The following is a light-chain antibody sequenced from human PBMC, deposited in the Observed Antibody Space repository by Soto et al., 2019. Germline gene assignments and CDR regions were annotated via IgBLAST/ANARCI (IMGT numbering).Light chain of an antibody. Sequence: QSVLTQPPSVSGAPGQRGTISCTGSSSNIGAGYDVHWYQQLPGTAPKLLFYGNSNRPSGVPYRVSGSKSVTSASLAITGLGAEDEADYYCQSYDSSLSGWVFGGGTKLTVL. CDR1: SSNIGAGYD. CDR3: QSYDSSLSGWV. J-gene: IGLJ3*02. V-gene: IGLV1-40*01. CDR2: GNS.